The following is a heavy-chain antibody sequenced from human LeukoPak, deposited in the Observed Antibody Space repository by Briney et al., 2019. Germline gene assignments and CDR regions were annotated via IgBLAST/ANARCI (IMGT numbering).Heavy chain of an antibody. CDR3: ARAITMVRGALSHDAFDI. V-gene: IGHV4-34*01. CDR2: INHSGST. Sequence: SETLSLTCAVYGGSFSGYYWCWIRHPPGKGLEWIGEINHSGSTNYNPSLKSRVTISVDTSKNQFSLKLSSVTAADTAVYYCARAITMVRGALSHDAFDIRGQGTMVTVSS. J-gene: IGHJ3*02. CDR1: GGSFSGYY. D-gene: IGHD3-10*01.